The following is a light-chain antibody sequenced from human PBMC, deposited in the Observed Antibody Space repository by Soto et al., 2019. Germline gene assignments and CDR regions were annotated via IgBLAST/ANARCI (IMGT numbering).Light chain of an antibody. Sequence: ERVMTQSPGTLSVSPGERATLSCRASQSVSSNLAWYQQKPGQAPRLLIYGASTRATGIPARFSGSGSGTEFTLTISSLQSEDFAVYYCQQYNNWPPWTFGQGTEVEI. CDR3: QQYNNWPPWT. CDR1: QSVSSN. V-gene: IGKV3-15*01. CDR2: GAS. J-gene: IGKJ1*01.